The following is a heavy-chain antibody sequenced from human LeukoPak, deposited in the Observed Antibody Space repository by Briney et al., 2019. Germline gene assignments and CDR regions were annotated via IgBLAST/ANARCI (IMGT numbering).Heavy chain of an antibody. CDR2: INPNSGGT. D-gene: IGHD3-9*01. J-gene: IGHJ4*02. CDR1: GYTFTGYY. Sequence: ASVKVSCKASGYTFTGYYMHWVRQAPGQGLEWMGWINPNSGGTNYAQKFRGRVTMTRDTSISTAYMELSRLRSDDAAVYYCARDGGLTGYYVFWGQGTLVTVSS. V-gene: IGHV1-2*02. CDR3: ARDGGLTGYYVF.